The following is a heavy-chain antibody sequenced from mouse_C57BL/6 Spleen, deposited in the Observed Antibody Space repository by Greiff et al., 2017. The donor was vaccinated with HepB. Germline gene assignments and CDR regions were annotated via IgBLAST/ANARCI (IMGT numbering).Heavy chain of an antibody. D-gene: IGHD1-1*01. CDR1: GYTFTDHT. CDR2: IYPRDGST. CDR3: ARYYYGSSFAMDY. V-gene: IGHV1-78*01. J-gene: IGHJ4*01. Sequence: QVQLQQSDAELVKPGASVKISCKVSGYTFTDHTLHWMQQRPEQGLEWIGYIYPRDGSTKYNEKFKGKATLTADKSSSTAYMQLNSLTSEDSAVYFCARYYYGSSFAMDYWGQGTSVTVSS.